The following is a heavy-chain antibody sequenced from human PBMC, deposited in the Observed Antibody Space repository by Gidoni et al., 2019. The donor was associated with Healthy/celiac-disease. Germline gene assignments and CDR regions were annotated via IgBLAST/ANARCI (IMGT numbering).Heavy chain of an antibody. CDR2: IYSGGST. CDR1: GFTVSSNY. J-gene: IGHJ6*02. V-gene: IGHV3-53*04. D-gene: IGHD5-12*01. CDR3: ARGGDGYNQDYYYGMDV. Sequence: EVQLVESGGGLVQPGGSLRLSCAASGFTVSSNYMSWVRQAPGKGLEWVSVIYSGGSTYYADSVKGRFTISRHNSKNTLYLQMNSLRAEDTAVYYCARGGDGYNQDYYYGMDVWGQGTTVTVSS.